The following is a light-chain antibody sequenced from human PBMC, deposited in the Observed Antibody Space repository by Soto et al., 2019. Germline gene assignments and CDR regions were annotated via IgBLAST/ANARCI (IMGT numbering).Light chain of an antibody. CDR3: QQYHTFSKT. J-gene: IGKJ2*01. CDR1: QDIGGW. Sequence: DIQLTQSPSTLSASLGDRVTIACRASQDIGGWLAWYQQKPGKAPKLLIYRASTLEGGIPSRFSGDGSGTEFTLTISSLQPDDSSTYYCQQYHTFSKTFGQGTKLEI. CDR2: RAS. V-gene: IGKV1-5*03.